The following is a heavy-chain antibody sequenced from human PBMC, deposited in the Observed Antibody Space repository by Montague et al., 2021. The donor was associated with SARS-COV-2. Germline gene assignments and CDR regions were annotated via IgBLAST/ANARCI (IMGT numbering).Heavy chain of an antibody. CDR2: IYYSGST. CDR1: GGSLSSYY. CDR3: ARHVCESLTHFDH. D-gene: IGHD2-8*01. J-gene: IGHJ1*01. Sequence: SETLSLTCTVSGGSLSSYYWSWIRQPPGKGLEWIGYIYYSGSTNYNPSLKSRVTISVDTSKNQFSLNLSSVTAADTAVYYCARHVCESLTHFDHWGQGSLVTVSS. V-gene: IGHV4-59*08.